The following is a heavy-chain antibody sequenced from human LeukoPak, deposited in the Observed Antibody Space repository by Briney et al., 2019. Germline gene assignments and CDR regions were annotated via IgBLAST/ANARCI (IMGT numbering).Heavy chain of an antibody. CDR2: INDRGGYI. V-gene: IGHV3-23*01. CDR1: GFTFSMYS. D-gene: IGHD6-19*01. CDR3: VRERDRGIEVADDFDY. Sequence: GGSLRLSCAASGFTFSMYSMAWVRQAPGKGLEWVSVINDRGGYIQDADSVKGRFTISRDNSQNTLFLQMNSLRAGDTAVYYCVRERDRGIEVADDFDYWGQGTLVTVSS. J-gene: IGHJ4*02.